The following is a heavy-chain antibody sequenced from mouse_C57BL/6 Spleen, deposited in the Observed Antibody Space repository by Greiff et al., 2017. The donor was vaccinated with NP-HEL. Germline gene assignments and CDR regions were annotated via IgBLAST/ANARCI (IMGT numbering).Heavy chain of an antibody. V-gene: IGHV1-4*01. Sequence: VQLQQSGAELARPGASVKMSCKASGYTFTSYTMHWVKQRPGQGLEWIGYINPSSGYTKYNQKFKDKATLTADKSSSTAYMQLSSLTSEDSAVYYCASGDSSGPRFAYWGQGTLVTVSA. CDR2: INPSSGYT. CDR3: ASGDSSGPRFAY. D-gene: IGHD3-2*02. J-gene: IGHJ3*01. CDR1: GYTFTSYT.